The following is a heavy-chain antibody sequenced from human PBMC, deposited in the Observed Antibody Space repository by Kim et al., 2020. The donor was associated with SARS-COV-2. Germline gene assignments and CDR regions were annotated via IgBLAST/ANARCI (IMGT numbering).Heavy chain of an antibody. J-gene: IGHJ6*02. CDR1: GFTFSSYD. V-gene: IGHV3-13*01. CDR3: ARGHPYGDHYYYGMDV. D-gene: IGHD4-17*01. CDR2: IGTAGDT. Sequence: GGSLRLSCAASGFTFSSYDMHWVRQATGKGLEWVSAIGTAGDTYSPGSVKGRFTISRENAKNSLYLQMNSLRAGDTAVYYCARGHPYGDHYYYGMDVWGQGTPVTVSS.